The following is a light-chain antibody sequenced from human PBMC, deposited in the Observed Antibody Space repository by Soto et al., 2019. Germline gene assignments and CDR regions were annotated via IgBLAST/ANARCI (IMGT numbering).Light chain of an antibody. CDR2: EVS. CDR1: SSDIGNYNY. Sequence: QSALAQPASVSGSPGQSITISCTGTSSDIGNYNYVSWYQQHPGKVPKLMIYEVSNRPSGVSNRFSGSKSGNTASLTISGLQAEDEADYYCSSYTSSSTLNYVFGTGTKVTVL. V-gene: IGLV2-14*01. J-gene: IGLJ1*01. CDR3: SSYTSSSTLNYV.